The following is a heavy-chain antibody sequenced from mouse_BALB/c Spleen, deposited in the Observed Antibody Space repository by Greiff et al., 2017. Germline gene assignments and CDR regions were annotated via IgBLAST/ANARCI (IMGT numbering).Heavy chain of an antibody. CDR3: ARDRELGFYFDY. V-gene: IGHV2-9*02. J-gene: IGHJ2*01. CDR2: IWAGGST. Sequence: QVQLKESGPGLVAPSQSLSITCTVSGFSLTSYGVHWVRQPPGKGLEWLGVIWAGGSTNYNSALMSRLSISKDNSKSQVFLKMNSLQTDDTAMYYCARDRELGFYFDYWGQGTTLTVSS. CDR1: GFSLTSYG. D-gene: IGHD4-1*01.